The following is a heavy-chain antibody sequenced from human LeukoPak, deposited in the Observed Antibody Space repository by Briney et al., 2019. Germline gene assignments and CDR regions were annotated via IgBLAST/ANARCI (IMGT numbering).Heavy chain of an antibody. J-gene: IGHJ5*02. Sequence: KPSETLSLTCAVYGGSFSGYYRSWIRQPAGKGLEWIGRIYTSGSTNYNPSLKSRVTMSVDTSKNQFSLKLSSVTAADTAVYYCARDRDSSPFDPWGRGTLVTVSS. CDR1: GGSFSGYY. D-gene: IGHD3-22*01. V-gene: IGHV4-4*07. CDR3: ARDRDSSPFDP. CDR2: IYTSGST.